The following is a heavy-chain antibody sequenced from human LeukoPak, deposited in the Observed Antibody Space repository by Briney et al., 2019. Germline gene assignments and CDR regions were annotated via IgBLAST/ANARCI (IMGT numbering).Heavy chain of an antibody. Sequence: PSETLSLTCTVSGGSISSSNWWSWVRQPPGKGLEWIGEIYHSGSTNYNPSLKSRVTISVDKSKNQFSLKLSSVTAADTAVYYCARVQKDYDSSGYSDYWGQGTLVTVSS. CDR1: GGSISSSNW. CDR2: IYHSGST. D-gene: IGHD3-22*01. V-gene: IGHV4-4*02. CDR3: ARVQKDYDSSGYSDY. J-gene: IGHJ4*02.